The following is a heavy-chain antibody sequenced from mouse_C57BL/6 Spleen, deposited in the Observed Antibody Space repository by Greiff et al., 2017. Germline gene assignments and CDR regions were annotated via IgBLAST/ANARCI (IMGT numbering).Heavy chain of an antibody. J-gene: IGHJ2*01. CDR3: ARGGLLLRRCHYFDY. V-gene: IGHV1-19*01. D-gene: IGHD1-1*01. CDR1: GYTFTDYY. Sequence: VQLQQSGPVLVKPGASVKMSCKASGYTFTDYYMNWVKQSHGKSLEWIGVINPSNGGTSYNQKFKGKATLTVDKSSSTAYMELNSLTSEDSAVYYGARGGLLLRRCHYFDYWGQGTTLTVSS. CDR2: INPSNGGT.